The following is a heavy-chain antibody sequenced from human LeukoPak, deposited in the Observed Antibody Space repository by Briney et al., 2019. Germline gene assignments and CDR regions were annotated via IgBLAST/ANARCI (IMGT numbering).Heavy chain of an antibody. J-gene: IGHJ4*02. Sequence: GGSLRLSCAASGFTFSSFSMNWVRQAPGKGLEWVSSIYSTTTYIYYADSVKGRFTISRDNSKNTLYLQMNSLRAEDAAVYYCAKDGGVAGTFGAFDYWGQGTLVTVSS. CDR3: AKDGGVAGTFGAFDY. V-gene: IGHV3-21*04. CDR2: IYSTTTYI. CDR1: GFTFSSFS. D-gene: IGHD6-19*01.